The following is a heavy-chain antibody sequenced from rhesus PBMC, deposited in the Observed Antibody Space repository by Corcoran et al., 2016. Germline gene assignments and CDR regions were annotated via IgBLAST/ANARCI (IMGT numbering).Heavy chain of an antibody. V-gene: IGHV4-73*01. CDR2: IYANSAST. J-gene: IGHJ6*01. D-gene: IGHD5-24*01. CDR1: GGSISAYHY. CDR3: ARGGTGGLDS. Sequence: QLQLQESGPGLVKPSETLSLTCAVYGGSISAYHYWSWIRQPPGKGLEWICYIYANSASTNYNPSLKNRSHISKDRSKNQFSLKLPSVTAADTAVYYCARGGTGGLDSWGQGVVVTVSS.